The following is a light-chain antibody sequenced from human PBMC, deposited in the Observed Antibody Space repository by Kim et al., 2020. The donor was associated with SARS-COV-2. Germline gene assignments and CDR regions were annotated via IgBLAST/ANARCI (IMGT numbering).Light chain of an antibody. CDR2: TAS. CDR3: QQANSFPLT. Sequence: DIQMTQSPSSVSASVGDRVTITCRASQSLGTWLAWYQQKPGKAPRLLMYTASTLQRGVPSRFSGSGSGTDFILTISSLQPEDFATYYCQQANSFPLTFGGGTKV. V-gene: IGKV1-12*01. J-gene: IGKJ4*01. CDR1: QSLGTW.